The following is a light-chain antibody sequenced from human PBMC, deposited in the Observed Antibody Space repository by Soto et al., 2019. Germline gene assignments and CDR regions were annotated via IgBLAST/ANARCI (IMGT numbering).Light chain of an antibody. CDR3: CSYGTLSTI. Sequence: QSALTQPASVSGSPGQSITISCTRASSDVGTYDLVSWYQQRPGKGPKLMIYEDNKRPSGVSNRFSGSRSDNTASLTISGLQPEDEADYHCCSYGTLSTIFGGGTQLTVL. CDR2: EDN. V-gene: IGLV2-23*01. J-gene: IGLJ2*01. CDR1: SSDVGTYDL.